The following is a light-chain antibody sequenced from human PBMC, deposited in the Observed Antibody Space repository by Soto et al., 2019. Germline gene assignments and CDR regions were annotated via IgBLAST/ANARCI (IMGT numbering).Light chain of an antibody. CDR2: DVS. CDR3: SSWTTSSTYV. Sequence: QSALTQPAPVSGFPGQSITISCTGTSNYVGAYNYVSWYQHLPVKAPKLIIYDVSNRPSGVSTRFSGSKSGNTASLTISGLQAEDEADYYCSSWTTSSTYVFGTGTKVTVL. CDR1: SNYVGAYNY. V-gene: IGLV2-14*03. J-gene: IGLJ1*01.